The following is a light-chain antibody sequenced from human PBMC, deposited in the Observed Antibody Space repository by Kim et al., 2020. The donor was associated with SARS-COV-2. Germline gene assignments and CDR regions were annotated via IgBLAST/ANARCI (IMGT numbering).Light chain of an antibody. J-gene: IGLJ3*02. CDR3: QAWDVNTWV. V-gene: IGLV3-1*01. CDR2: QDD. CDR1: KLHERY. Sequence: VSPGQTARITCSGDKLHERYINWYQYNPGQSPVLVIYQDDKRPSGFPERFSGSSSGNTATLTITGTQAMDEADYFCQAWDVNTWVFGGGTQLTVL.